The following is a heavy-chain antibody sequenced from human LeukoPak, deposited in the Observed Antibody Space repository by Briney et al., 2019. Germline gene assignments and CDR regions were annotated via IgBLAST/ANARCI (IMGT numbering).Heavy chain of an antibody. CDR1: GGSISSYY. J-gene: IGHJ4*02. CDR3: AKSSEAMVTPFDY. V-gene: IGHV4-59*12. D-gene: IGHD5-18*01. CDR2: IYYSGST. Sequence: SETLSLTCTVSGGSISSYYWSWIRQPPGKGLEWIGYIYYSGSTNYNPSLKSRVTISVDTSKNQFSLKLSSVTAADTAVYYCAKSSEAMVTPFDYWGQGTLVTVSS.